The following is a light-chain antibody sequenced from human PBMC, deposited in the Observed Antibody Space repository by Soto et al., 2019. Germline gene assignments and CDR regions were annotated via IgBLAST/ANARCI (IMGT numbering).Light chain of an antibody. V-gene: IGKV3-11*01. CDR2: NAS. J-gene: IGKJ3*01. Sequence: ETVLTQSPATLYLSPGERATLSCRASQSVRNELAWYQQKPGQPPRLLIYNASNRASGLPPRFSGSGSGTDFTLTISSLEPEDFAVYYCLQRSDWPQLNVGPGTKVDIK. CDR1: QSVRNE. CDR3: LQRSDWPQLN.